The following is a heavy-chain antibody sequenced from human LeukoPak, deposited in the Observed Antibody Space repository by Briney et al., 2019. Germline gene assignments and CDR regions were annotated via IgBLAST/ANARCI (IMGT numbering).Heavy chain of an antibody. V-gene: IGHV1-2*02. CDR2: INPNSGGT. D-gene: IGHD4-17*01. CDR1: GYTFTGYY. CDR3: ARNVANRYGDYVVDYYYYMDV. J-gene: IGHJ6*03. Sequence: GASVKVSCKASGYTFTGYYMHWVRQAPGQGLEWMGWINPNSGGTNYAQKFQGRVTMTRDTSISTAYMELSRLRSDDTAVYYCARNVANRYGDYVVDYYYYMDVWGKGTTVTISS.